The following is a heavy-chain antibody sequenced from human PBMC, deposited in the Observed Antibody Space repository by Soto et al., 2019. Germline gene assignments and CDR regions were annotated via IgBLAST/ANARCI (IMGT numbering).Heavy chain of an antibody. CDR3: ASRSFWSDGGRFDP. Sequence: QVQLQESGPGLVKPSQTLSLTCTVSGVSISSGDYYWSWIRQPPGKGLEWIGYNYYSGTTYYNPSLKSRVTISVDTSKNQFSLKLSSVTAADTAVYYCASRSFWSDGGRFDPWGQGTLVTVYS. CDR2: NYYSGTT. D-gene: IGHD3-3*01. V-gene: IGHV4-30-4*01. J-gene: IGHJ5*02. CDR1: GVSISSGDYY.